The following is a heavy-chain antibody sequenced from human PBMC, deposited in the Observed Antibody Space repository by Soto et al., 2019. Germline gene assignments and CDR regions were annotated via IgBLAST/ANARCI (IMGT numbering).Heavy chain of an antibody. D-gene: IGHD6-19*01. J-gene: IGHJ3*02. CDR3: ARDLYYSSGRYFDHDAFDI. CDR1: GYNFTSYG. CDR2: ISPHNDRT. Sequence: QVQLVQSGADVKKPGASVKVSCKASGYNFTSYGITWVRQAPAQGLEGMGWISPHNDRTKYARRFQDRVTMTTETPTSTVYLELGSLRSDDTAVYYCARDLYYSSGRYFDHDAFDIWGQGTVVTVSS. V-gene: IGHV1-18*01.